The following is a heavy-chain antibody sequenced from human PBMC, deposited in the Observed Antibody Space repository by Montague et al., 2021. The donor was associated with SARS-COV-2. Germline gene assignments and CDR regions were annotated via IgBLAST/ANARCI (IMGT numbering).Heavy chain of an antibody. CDR2: IYYSGST. V-gene: IGHV4-59*08. J-gene: IGHJ4*02. D-gene: IGHD3-9*01. CDR1: GGSISSYY. CDR3: ARHALGYFDWLNEGYFDY. Sequence: SETLSLTCTVSGGSISSYYWSWIRQPPGKGLEWIGYIYYSGSTNYNPSLKSRVTISVDTSKNQFSLKLSSGTAADTAVYYCARHALGYFDWLNEGYFDYWGQGTLVTVSS.